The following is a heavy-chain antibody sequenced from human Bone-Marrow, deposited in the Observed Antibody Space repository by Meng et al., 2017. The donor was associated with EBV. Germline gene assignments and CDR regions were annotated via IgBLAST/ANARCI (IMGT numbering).Heavy chain of an antibody. CDR2: VDPGDGET. D-gene: IGHD1-14*01. J-gene: IGHJ4*02. CDR3: ATGDQTTIDY. CDR1: GYTFTDYH. V-gene: IGHV1-69-2*01. Sequence: EVQLAQSGAEVKKPGATVKISCKASGYTFTDYHMNWVQQAPGKGLEWMGLVDPGDGETIYAEKFQGRVTITADTSTDIAYMELSGLRSEDTAFYYCATGDQTTIDYWGPGTLVTVSS.